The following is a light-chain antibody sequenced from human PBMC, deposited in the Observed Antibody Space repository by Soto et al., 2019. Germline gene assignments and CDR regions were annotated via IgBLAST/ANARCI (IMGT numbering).Light chain of an antibody. CDR1: QSVSSNY. CDR3: QQYGSSPT. V-gene: IGKV3-20*01. Sequence: EIVLTQSPGTLSLSPGERATLSCRSSQSVSSNYLAWYQQKPDLPPRLLIYDVSGRATGIPDRFSGSGSGTDFTLPISRLEPEAFAVYYCQQYGSSPTFGQGTTVELK. CDR2: DVS. J-gene: IGKJ1*01.